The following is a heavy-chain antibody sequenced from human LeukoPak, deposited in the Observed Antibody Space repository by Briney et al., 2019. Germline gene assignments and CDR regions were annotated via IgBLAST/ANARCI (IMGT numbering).Heavy chain of an antibody. CDR1: GGSLSSYY. V-gene: IGHV4-59*08. J-gene: IGHJ4*02. Sequence: SEALSLTCTVSGGSLSSYYWSWIRQPPGKGLEWIAYIYYTGSTIYNPSLQSRVTISVDTAKNQFSLRLSSVTAADTAVYYCARRIAAAGHVGSFDYWGQGTLVTVSS. D-gene: IGHD6-13*01. CDR3: ARRIAAAGHVGSFDY. CDR2: IYYTGST.